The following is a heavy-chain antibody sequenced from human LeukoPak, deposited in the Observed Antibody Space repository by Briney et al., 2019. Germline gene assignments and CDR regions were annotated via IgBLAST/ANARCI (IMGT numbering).Heavy chain of an antibody. J-gene: IGHJ3*02. CDR1: GFTFSSYG. D-gene: IGHD3-10*02. CDR2: IRYDGSNK. V-gene: IGHV3-30*02. CDR3: AKDRPSYIRGDAFDI. Sequence: PGGSLRLSCAASGFTFSSYGMHWVRQAPGKGLEWVAFIRYDGSNKYYADSVKGRFTISRDSSKNTLYLQTNSLRAEDTAVYYCAKDRPSYIRGDAFDIWGQGTMVTVSS.